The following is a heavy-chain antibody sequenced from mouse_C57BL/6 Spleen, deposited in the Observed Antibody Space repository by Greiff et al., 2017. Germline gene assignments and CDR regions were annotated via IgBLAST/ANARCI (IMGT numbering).Heavy chain of an antibody. Sequence: EVMLVESGGGLVKPGGSLKLSCAASGFTFSDYGMHWVRQAPEKGLEWVAYISSGSSTIYYADTVKGRFTISRDNAKNTLFLQMTRLRSEDTAMYYCARQYYGSSYWYFDVWGTGTTVTVSS. J-gene: IGHJ1*03. V-gene: IGHV5-17*01. CDR1: GFTFSDYG. D-gene: IGHD1-1*01. CDR2: ISSGSSTI. CDR3: ARQYYGSSYWYFDV.